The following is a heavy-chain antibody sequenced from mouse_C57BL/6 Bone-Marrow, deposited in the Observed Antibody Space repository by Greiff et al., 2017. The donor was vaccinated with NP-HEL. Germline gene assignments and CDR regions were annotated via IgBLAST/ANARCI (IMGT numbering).Heavy chain of an antibody. CDR1: GYAFTNYL. D-gene: IGHD1-1*01. Sequence: QVQLQQPGTELVKPGASVKLSCKASGYAFTNYLIEWVKQRPGQGLEWIGVINPGSGGTNYNEKFKGKATLTADKSSSTAYMQLSSLTSEDSAVYFCARSGNYYGSSWRYYWGQGTTLTVSS. J-gene: IGHJ2*01. CDR3: ARSGNYYGSSWRYY. V-gene: IGHV1-54*01. CDR2: INPGSGGT.